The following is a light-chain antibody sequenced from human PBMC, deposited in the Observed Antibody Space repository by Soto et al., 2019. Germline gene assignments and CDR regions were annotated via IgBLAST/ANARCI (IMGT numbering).Light chain of an antibody. CDR3: MQRIEFPT. Sequence: DIVMTQTPLSLPVTPGEPASISCRSSQSLLDSDDGNTYLDWYLQKPGQSPQLLIYTLSYWASGVPDRFSGSGSGTDFTLKISRVEAEDVGVYYCMQRIEFPTFGQGTRLEIK. V-gene: IGKV2-40*01. CDR2: TLS. CDR1: QSLLDSDDGNTY. J-gene: IGKJ5*01.